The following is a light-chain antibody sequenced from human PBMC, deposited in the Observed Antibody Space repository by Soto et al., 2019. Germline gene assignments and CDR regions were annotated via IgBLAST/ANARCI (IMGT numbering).Light chain of an antibody. CDR1: SSIIGKNY. CDR3: ATWDSSLSAGV. CDR2: DND. J-gene: IGLJ3*02. V-gene: IGLV1-51*01. Sequence: QSVLTQPPSVSAAPGQKVSISCSGSSSIIGKNYVSWYQQFPGTAPKLLIYDNDKRPSGIPDRFSGSKSGTSATLGITGLQTGDEADYYCATWDSSLSAGVFGGGTKLTVL.